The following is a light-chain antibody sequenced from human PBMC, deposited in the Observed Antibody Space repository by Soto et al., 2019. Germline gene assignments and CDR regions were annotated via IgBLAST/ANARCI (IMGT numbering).Light chain of an antibody. Sequence: DIQMTKSPSTLPTSVGDRVTITCRASQSFNRWLAWYQQKPGKAPKLLIYDVSTLETGVPSRFSGSDSGAEFSRNISSLQPDDLATYYCQQYNTFPYTFGQGTTLVI. J-gene: IGKJ2*01. CDR1: QSFNRW. V-gene: IGKV1-5*01. CDR2: DVS. CDR3: QQYNTFPYT.